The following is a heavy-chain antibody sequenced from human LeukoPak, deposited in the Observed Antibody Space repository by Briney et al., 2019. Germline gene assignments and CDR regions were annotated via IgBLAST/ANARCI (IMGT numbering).Heavy chain of an antibody. J-gene: IGHJ4*02. CDR2: IYYSGST. D-gene: IGHD6-13*01. CDR1: GGSISSYY. Sequence: SETLSLTCTVSGGSISSYYWSWIRQPPGKGLEWIGYIYYSGSTNYNPSLKSRVTISVDTSKNQFSLKLSSVTAADTAVYYCAGRIATAGSVDYWGQGTLVTVSS. V-gene: IGHV4-59*01. CDR3: AGRIATAGSVDY.